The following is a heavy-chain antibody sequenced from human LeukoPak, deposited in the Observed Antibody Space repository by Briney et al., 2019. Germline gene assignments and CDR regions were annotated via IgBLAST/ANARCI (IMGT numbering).Heavy chain of an antibody. V-gene: IGHV2-5*02. D-gene: IGHD4-11*01. J-gene: IGHJ4*02. CDR1: GFSLSTSGVG. CDR2: IYWDDDK. Sequence: ESAPTLVNPTQTLTLTCSFSGFSLSTSGVGVGWIRQPPGKALEWLALIYWDDDKRYSSSLKSRLTINKDTSKNQVVLTMTSVDPVDTGTSYCALFQNRLQPDSWGQGALVTVSS. CDR3: ALFQNRLQPDS.